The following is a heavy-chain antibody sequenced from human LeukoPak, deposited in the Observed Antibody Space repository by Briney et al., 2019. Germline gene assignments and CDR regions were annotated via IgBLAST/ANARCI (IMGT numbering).Heavy chain of an antibody. V-gene: IGHV3-53*01. J-gene: IGHJ4*02. D-gene: IGHD1-26*01. CDR1: ALSPSSNY. Sequence: GGSLRLSCPASALSPSSNYMSCVRQAAGEGLGWVSVIYTGGSTYYADSVKGRLTISIDNSKNTLYLQMNSLRAEDTAVYYCARLYSGNYYRFDYWGQGTLVTVSS. CDR2: IYTGGST. CDR3: ARLYSGNYYRFDY.